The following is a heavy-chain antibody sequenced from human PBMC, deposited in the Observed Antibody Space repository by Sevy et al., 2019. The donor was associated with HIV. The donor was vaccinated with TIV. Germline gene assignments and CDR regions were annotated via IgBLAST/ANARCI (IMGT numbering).Heavy chain of an antibody. Sequence: SETLSLTCVVSGGSISSSNWWSWVRQPPGKWLEWIGEIYHSGSTNYNPSLESRVSISIDKSKNHFSLKVNSVTAADTAVYYCARDDSALYSYGLDLWGQGTTVTVSS. CDR1: GGSISSSNW. CDR2: IYHSGST. J-gene: IGHJ6*02. CDR3: ARDDSALYSYGLDL. V-gene: IGHV4-4*02. D-gene: IGHD2-21*01.